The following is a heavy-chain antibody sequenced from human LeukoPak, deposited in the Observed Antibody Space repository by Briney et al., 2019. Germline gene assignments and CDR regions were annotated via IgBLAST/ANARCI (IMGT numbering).Heavy chain of an antibody. CDR2: IRYDGSNK. CDR3: AREGSPTPYYYYGMDV. D-gene: IGHD2-15*01. CDR1: GFTFSSYG. Sequence: GGSLRLSCAASGFTFSSYGMHWVRQAPGKGLEWVAVIRYDGSNKYYADSVKGRFTISRDNSKNTLYLQMNSLRAEDTAVYYCAREGSPTPYYYYGMDVWGQGTTVTVSS. V-gene: IGHV3-33*01. J-gene: IGHJ6*02.